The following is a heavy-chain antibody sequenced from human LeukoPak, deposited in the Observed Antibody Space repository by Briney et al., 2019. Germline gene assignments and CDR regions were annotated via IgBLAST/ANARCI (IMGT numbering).Heavy chain of an antibody. CDR3: ARGFPARRGAFDI. V-gene: IGHV3-48*01. Sequence: GGSLRLSCAASHFVVSSNYMSWVRQAPGKGLEWVSYISNGNSPIYYADSVKGRFTISRDNAKNSLYLQMYSLRVEDTAVYYCARGFPARRGAFDIWGQGTKVTVSS. J-gene: IGHJ3*02. CDR1: HFVVSSNY. CDR2: ISNGNSPI. D-gene: IGHD6-6*01.